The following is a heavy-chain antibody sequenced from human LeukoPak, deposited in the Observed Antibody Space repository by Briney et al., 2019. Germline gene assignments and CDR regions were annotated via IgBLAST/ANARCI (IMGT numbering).Heavy chain of an antibody. J-gene: IGHJ3*02. CDR2: INTDGSST. D-gene: IGHD3-3*01. Sequence: GGSLRLSCAASGFTFSSYWMHWVRQAPGKGLVWVSRINTDGSSTSYADSVKGRFTISRDNAKNTLYLQMNSLRAEDTAVYYCARVRYDFWSASGLDIRGQGTMVTVSS. CDR1: GFTFSSYW. CDR3: ARVRYDFWSASGLDI. V-gene: IGHV3-74*01.